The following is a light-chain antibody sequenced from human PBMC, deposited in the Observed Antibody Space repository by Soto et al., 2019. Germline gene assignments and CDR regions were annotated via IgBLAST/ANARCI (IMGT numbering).Light chain of an antibody. V-gene: IGKV3-20*01. Sequence: IVLTQSPVTLSLSPGERATLSCRASQSVSNAYLAWYQQKSGQPPRLLMFGASTRAIGIPDRFSGSGSGTDFTLTISSLEPEDVATYYCQKYNSAPYTFGQGTRLEIK. CDR3: QKYNSAPYT. J-gene: IGKJ2*01. CDR1: QSVSNAY. CDR2: GAS.